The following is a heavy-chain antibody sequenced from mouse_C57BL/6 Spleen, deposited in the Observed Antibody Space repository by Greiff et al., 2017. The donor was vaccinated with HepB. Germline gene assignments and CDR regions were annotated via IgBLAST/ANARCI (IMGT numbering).Heavy chain of an antibody. J-gene: IGHJ2*01. D-gene: IGHD2-4*01. CDR3: ARDDYDVY. V-gene: IGHV3-6*01. CDR1: GYSITSGYY. Sequence: DVQLQESGPGLVKPSQSLSLTCSVTGYSITSGYYWNWIRQFPGNKLEWMGYISYDGSNNYNPSLKNRISITRDTSKNQFFLKLNSVTTEDTATYYCARDDYDVYWGQGTTLTVSS. CDR2: ISYDGSN.